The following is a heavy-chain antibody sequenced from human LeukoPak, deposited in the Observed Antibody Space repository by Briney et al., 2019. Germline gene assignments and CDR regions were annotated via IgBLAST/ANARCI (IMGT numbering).Heavy chain of an antibody. CDR3: ARADSYYGDYVYYFDY. CDR2: INPSGGST. V-gene: IGHV1-46*01. CDR1: GYTFTSYY. D-gene: IGHD4-17*01. J-gene: IGHJ4*02. Sequence: ASVKVSCKASGYTFTSYYMHWVRQAPGQGLEWMGIINPSGGSTSYAQKFQGRVTMTTDTSTSTAYMELRSLRSDDTAVYYCARADSYYGDYVYYFDYWGQGTLVTVSS.